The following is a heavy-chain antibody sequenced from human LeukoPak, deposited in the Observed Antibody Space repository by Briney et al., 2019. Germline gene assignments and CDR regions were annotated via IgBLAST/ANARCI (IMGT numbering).Heavy chain of an antibody. CDR2: MNPNSGNT. V-gene: IGHV1-8*01. Sequence: ASVKVSCKASRYTFTSYVINWVRQATGQGLEWMGWMNPNSGNTGYAQKFQGRVTMTRNTSISTAYMELSSLRSEDTAVYYCARVGSGTPEDYFDYWGQGTLVTVSS. D-gene: IGHD1-26*01. CDR1: RYTFTSYV. J-gene: IGHJ4*02. CDR3: ARVGSGTPEDYFDY.